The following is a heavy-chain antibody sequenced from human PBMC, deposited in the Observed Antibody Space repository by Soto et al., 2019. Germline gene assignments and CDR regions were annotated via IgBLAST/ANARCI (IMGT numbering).Heavy chain of an antibody. V-gene: IGHV4-59*01. CDR2: IYYGGSI. CDR3: TGAYYDVSGYSLDP. D-gene: IGHD3-22*01. CDR1: GGSISSGY. J-gene: IGHJ5*02. Sequence: PSETLSLTCSVSGGSISSGYWTWIRQPPGKGLEWIGYIYYGGSINYNPSLKSRVIISVDTAKNQFSLRLSSVSAADTVVYYCTGAYYDVSGYSLDPWGQGTSVTVSS.